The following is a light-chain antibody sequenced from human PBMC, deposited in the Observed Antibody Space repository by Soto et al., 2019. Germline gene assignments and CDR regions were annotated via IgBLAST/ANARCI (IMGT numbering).Light chain of an antibody. CDR1: RIRLYRSNNKNY. J-gene: IGKJ2*01. V-gene: IGKV4-1*01. CDR2: WAS. CDR3: QEYFSPPINT. Sequence: DIAMTQSPGSLAVSIGEHATMSCKSSRIRLYRSNNKNYLAWYQQKPGQSPKLLSYWASTRDSEVPDRFTGSGSGTDFTLTISSLQAEDVAVYYCQEYFSPPINTVGQGTKVDIK.